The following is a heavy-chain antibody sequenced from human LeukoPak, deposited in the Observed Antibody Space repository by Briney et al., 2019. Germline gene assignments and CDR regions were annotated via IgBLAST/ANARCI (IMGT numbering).Heavy chain of an antibody. CDR2: TSMSGGSA. CDR3: AIMHPYYDGRGYWVQ. J-gene: IGHJ4*02. D-gene: IGHD3-22*01. CDR1: GFTFSSYA. V-gene: IGHV3-23*01. Sequence: GESLRLFYAAYGFTFSSYAVSWASRAPGKGLEWVSGTSMSGGSASYAVSVKGPFTTSTDNPRKKLYMEMNSLRAEDTALYYCAIMHPYYDGRGYWVQWGQGTLVTVSS.